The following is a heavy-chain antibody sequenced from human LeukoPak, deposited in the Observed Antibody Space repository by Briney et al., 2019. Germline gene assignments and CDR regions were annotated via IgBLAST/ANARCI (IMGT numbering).Heavy chain of an antibody. CDR3: ARDKSGAVGAGHDY. J-gene: IGHJ4*02. CDR2: IKKDGSEE. CDR1: GFTFSSNW. V-gene: IGHV3-7*01. Sequence: GGSLRLSCAASGFTFSSNWMSWVRQAPGKGLEWVANIKKDGSEEYYVDYAKGRFTISRDNAKNSLYLQMNSLRAEDTAVYYCARDKSGAVGAGHDYWGQGTLVTVSS. D-gene: IGHD1-26*01.